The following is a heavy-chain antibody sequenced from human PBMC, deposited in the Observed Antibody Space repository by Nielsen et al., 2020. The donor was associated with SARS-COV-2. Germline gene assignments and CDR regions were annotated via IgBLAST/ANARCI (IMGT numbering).Heavy chain of an antibody. D-gene: IGHD1-7*01. CDR2: VYYRGST. Sequence: SETLSLTCTVSGGSISSYYWSWIRQPPGKGLEWIGYVYYRGSTNYNPSFKSRVTMSVDTSKNQFSLKLNSVSAADTAVYYCAREIEWNFFDYWGQGTLVTVSS. CDR1: GGSISSYY. J-gene: IGHJ4*02. V-gene: IGHV4-59*01. CDR3: AREIEWNFFDY.